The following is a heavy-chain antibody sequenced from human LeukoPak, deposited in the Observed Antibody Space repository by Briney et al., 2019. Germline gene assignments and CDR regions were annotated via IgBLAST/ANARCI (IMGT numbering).Heavy chain of an antibody. CDR3: ARETSLAGFASGLGFNY. D-gene: IGHD6-19*01. CDR1: GVSISGWY. CDR2: IYGSGYT. Sequence: SETLSLTCTVSGVSISGWYWSWIRQPPGKGLEWIGYIYGSGYTNYNPSLKSRVTMSIDTSKNHFSLKLTSVTAADTATYYCARETSLAGFASGLGFNYWGQGILVTVSS. V-gene: IGHV4-59*01. J-gene: IGHJ4*02.